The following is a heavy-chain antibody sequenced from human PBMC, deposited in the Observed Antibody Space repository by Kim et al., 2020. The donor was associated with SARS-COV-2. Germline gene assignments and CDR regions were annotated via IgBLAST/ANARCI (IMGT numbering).Heavy chain of an antibody. CDR2: ISPVGSSR. V-gene: IGHV3-30*01. CDR1: GFTFSSHP. J-gene: IGHJ4*02. CDR3: ARDASTSIWFVKLDQ. Sequence: GGSLRLSCAASGFTFSSHPFHWVRQAPGRGLEFVADISPVGSSRYYSESVNGRFTISRDNSRNTVYLQTNSLRPEDTAVYYCARDASTSIWFVKLDQWGQGALVTVS. D-gene: IGHD3-10*01.